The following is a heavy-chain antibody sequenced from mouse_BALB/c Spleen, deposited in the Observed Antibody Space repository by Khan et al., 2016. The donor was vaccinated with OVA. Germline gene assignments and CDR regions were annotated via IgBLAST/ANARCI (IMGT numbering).Heavy chain of an antibody. J-gene: IGHJ2*01. D-gene: IGHD1-1*01. CDR1: GYSITSGYA. CDR3: ARVNYYGYYFDY. V-gene: IGHV3-2*02. Sequence: EVQLVESGPGLVKPSQSLSLTCTVTGYSITSGYAWNWLRQFPGNKLEWMGYISYSGVTSYTPSLKSRISITRDTSKNQFFLQLNSVTTEDTATYYCARVNYYGYYFDYWGQGTTLTVSS. CDR2: ISYSGVT.